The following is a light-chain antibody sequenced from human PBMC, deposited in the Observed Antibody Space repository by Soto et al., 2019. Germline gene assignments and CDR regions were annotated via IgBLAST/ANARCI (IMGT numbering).Light chain of an antibody. CDR3: QQYNNWPPRWT. Sequence: EIVMTQSPATLSVSPGERATLSCRASQSVSSNLAWYQQKPGHAPRLLIYGASTRATGIPARFSGSGSGTEFTLTISSLQSEDFAVYYCQQYNNWPPRWTFGQGTKMDIK. CDR2: GAS. J-gene: IGKJ1*01. CDR1: QSVSSN. V-gene: IGKV3-15*01.